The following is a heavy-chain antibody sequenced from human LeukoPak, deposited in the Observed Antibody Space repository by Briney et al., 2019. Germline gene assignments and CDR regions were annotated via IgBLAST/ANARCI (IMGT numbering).Heavy chain of an antibody. CDR2: ISAFNGNT. D-gene: IGHD3-3*01. CDR3: ARDRRFLEWFNNFDY. CDR1: GYTFTSYG. Sequence: ASVKVSCKASGYTFTSYGISWVRQAPGQGLEWMGWISAFNGNTNYAQKLQGRVTMTTDTSTSTAYMELRSLRSDDTAVYYCARDRRFLEWFNNFDYWGQGTLVTVSS. V-gene: IGHV1-18*01. J-gene: IGHJ4*02.